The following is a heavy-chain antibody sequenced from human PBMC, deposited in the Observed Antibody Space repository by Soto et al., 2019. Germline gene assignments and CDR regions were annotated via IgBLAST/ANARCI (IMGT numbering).Heavy chain of an antibody. J-gene: IGHJ3*02. CDR2: IIPILGIA. CDR3: ASASGNDYGDYNDAFDI. CDR1: GGTFSSYT. Sequence: ASVKVSCKASGGTFSSYTISWVRQAPGQGLEWMGRIIPILGIANYAQKFQGRVTITADKSTSTAYMELSSLRSEDTAVYYCASASGNDYGDYNDAFDIWGQGTMVTVSS. D-gene: IGHD4-17*01. V-gene: IGHV1-69*02.